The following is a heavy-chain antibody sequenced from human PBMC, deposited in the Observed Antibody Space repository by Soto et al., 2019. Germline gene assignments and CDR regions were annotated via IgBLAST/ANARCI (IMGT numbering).Heavy chain of an antibody. CDR2: IYHSGST. J-gene: IGHJ4*02. Sequence: QLQLQESGSGLVKPSQTLSLTCAVSGGSISSGGSSWTWIRQPPGKGLEWIGYIYHSGSTYYNPSLKSRVTITVDRSKNQFSLELTSVTAADTAVYYCARGAVVNFDSWGQGTLVTVSS. CDR3: ARGAVVNFDS. V-gene: IGHV4-30-2*01. D-gene: IGHD3-22*01. CDR1: GGSISSGGSS.